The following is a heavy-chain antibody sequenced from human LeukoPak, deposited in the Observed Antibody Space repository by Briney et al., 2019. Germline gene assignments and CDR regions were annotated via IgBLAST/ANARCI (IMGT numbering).Heavy chain of an antibody. J-gene: IGHJ6*02. CDR2: ISYDGSNK. D-gene: IGHD3-10*01. CDR3: ARELLWFGEPTYYYYYGMDV. Sequence: GGSLRLSCAASGFTFSSYAMHWVRQAPGKGLEWVAVISYDGSNKYYADSVKGRFTISRDNSKNMLYLQMNSLRAEDTAVYYCARELLWFGEPTYYYYYGMDVWGQGTTVTVSS. V-gene: IGHV3-30-3*01. CDR1: GFTFSSYA.